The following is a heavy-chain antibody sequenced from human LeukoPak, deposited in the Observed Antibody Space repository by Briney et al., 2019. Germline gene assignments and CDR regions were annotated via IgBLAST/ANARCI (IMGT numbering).Heavy chain of an antibody. CDR3: ARVAEAAAFDF. Sequence: QSGGSLRLSCAASGFTFSTYGMHWVRQAPGKGLEWVSFIRYVGINKYYADSVKGRFTISRDNSKNTLYLQMNSLRAEDTAVYYCARVAEAAAFDFWGQGTLVTVSS. CDR1: GFTFSTYG. CDR2: IRYVGINK. V-gene: IGHV3-30*02. D-gene: IGHD6-13*01. J-gene: IGHJ4*02.